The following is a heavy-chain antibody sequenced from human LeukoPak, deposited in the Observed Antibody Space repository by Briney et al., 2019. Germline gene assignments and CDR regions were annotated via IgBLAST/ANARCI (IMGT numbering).Heavy chain of an antibody. CDR1: GYSFTVYY. V-gene: IGHV1-2*02. J-gene: IGHJ4*02. CDR2: INPNSGGT. Sequence: GAPVKVSCKASGYSFTVYYMHCVRQAPGQGLEWMGWINPNSGGTNYAQKFLGRVTMTRDTSISTAYMELSRLRSDDTAVYYCASLYGDYVASDYWGQGTLVTVSS. CDR3: ASLYGDYVASDY. D-gene: IGHD4-17*01.